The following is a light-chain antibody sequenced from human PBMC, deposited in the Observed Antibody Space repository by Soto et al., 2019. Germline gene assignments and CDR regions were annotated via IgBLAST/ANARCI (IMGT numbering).Light chain of an antibody. Sequence: QLVLTQPASVSGSPGQSITISCTGTSSDVGSYNLVSWYQQHPGKAPKLMIYEGSKRHSGVSNRCSGYKSGNTASLTISGLQTEDEADYYCCAYAGSSTWVFGGGTQLTVL. CDR3: CAYAGSSTWV. J-gene: IGLJ2*01. V-gene: IGLV2-23*01. CDR1: SSDVGSYNL. CDR2: EGS.